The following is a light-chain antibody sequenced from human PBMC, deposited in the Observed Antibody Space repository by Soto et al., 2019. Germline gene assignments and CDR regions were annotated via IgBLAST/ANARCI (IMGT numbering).Light chain of an antibody. CDR2: AAS. Sequence: DVQMTQSPSSLSASVGDRVTITCRASQDINSYLAWYQQKPGNAPKSLIYAASSLQAGVPSRFSGSESVTDFTLTINNLKPEYSATYYCQQYNIYPLTFGGGTKVEIK. CDR1: QDINSY. J-gene: IGKJ4*01. CDR3: QQYNIYPLT. V-gene: IGKV1D-16*01.